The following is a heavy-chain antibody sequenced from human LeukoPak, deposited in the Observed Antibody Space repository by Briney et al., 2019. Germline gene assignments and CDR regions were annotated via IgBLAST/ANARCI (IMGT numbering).Heavy chain of an antibody. V-gene: IGHV3-23*01. CDR3: AKKGGQFVVYFDY. J-gene: IGHJ4*02. CDR1: GFTFSNYA. D-gene: IGHD6-6*01. CDR2: LSGNSASI. Sequence: PGGSLRLSCAASGFTFSNYAMSWVRQAPGKGLEWVSTLSGNSASIYYADSVKGRFTISRDNSKNTLYLQMNSLRAEDTAVYYCAKKGGQFVVYFDYWGQGTLVTVSS.